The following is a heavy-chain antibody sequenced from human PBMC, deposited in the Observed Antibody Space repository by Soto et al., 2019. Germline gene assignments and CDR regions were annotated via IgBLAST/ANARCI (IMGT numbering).Heavy chain of an antibody. Sequence: SVKVSCKASGVTFSSYAISWVRQAPGQGLEWMGGIIPIFGTANYAQKFQGRVTITADESTSTAYMELSSLRSEDTAVYYCARESYSGYDVSFDYWGQGTLVTVSS. J-gene: IGHJ4*02. V-gene: IGHV1-69*13. CDR1: GVTFSSYA. D-gene: IGHD5-12*01. CDR2: IIPIFGTA. CDR3: ARESYSGYDVSFDY.